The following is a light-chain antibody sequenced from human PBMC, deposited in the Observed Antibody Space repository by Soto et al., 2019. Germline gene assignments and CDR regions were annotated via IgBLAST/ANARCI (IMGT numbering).Light chain of an antibody. CDR1: SSDVGGYNY. V-gene: IGLV2-14*01. J-gene: IGLJ1*01. CDR3: SSHTPSSTRV. CDR2: DVS. Sequence: QSALTQPASVSGSPGQSITISCTGTSSDVGGYNYVSWYQQHPGKAPKLMIFDVSDRPSGVSNRFSGSKSGNTASLTISGLQADDEADYYCSSHTPSSTRVFGTGTQLTVL.